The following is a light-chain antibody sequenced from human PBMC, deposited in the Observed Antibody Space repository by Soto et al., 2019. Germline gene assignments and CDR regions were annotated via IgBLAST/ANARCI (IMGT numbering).Light chain of an antibody. CDR2: EVS. V-gene: IGLV2-14*01. CDR3: SSYTSSSTWM. CDR1: SSDVGAYNY. J-gene: IGLJ3*02. Sequence: QSALTQPASVSGSPGQSIAISCTGTSSDVGAYNYVSWYQQHPGKAPKLMIYEVSKRPSGVSNRFSGSKSGDTASLTISGFQAEDEADYYCSSYTSSSTWMFGGGTKLTVL.